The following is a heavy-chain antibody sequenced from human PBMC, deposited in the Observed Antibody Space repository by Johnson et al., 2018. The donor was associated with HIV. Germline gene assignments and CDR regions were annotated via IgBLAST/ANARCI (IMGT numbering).Heavy chain of an antibody. J-gene: IGHJ3*02. V-gene: IGHV3-20*04. D-gene: IGHD6-19*01. CDR2: INWNGGAT. CDR1: GFTFDYYD. CDR3: AKNLHYISGWYWRDAFDI. Sequence: EVQVLESGGSVIRPGESLRLSCAASGFTFDYYDMTWVRQAPGKGLEWVSGINWNGGATFYADSLKGRFTISRDNAKKSLYLQMNSLRAEDTAFYYCAKNLHYISGWYWRDAFDIWGQGTMVTVSS.